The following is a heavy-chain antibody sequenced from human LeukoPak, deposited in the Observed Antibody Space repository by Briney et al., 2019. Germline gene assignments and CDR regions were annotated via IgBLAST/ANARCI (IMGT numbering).Heavy chain of an antibody. V-gene: IGHV3-30*04. D-gene: IGHD2-21*02. J-gene: IGHJ4*02. CDR3: ARDWRQIVVVTAIGFDY. CDR1: GFTFSSYV. Sequence: GGSLRLSCAASGFTFSSYVMHWVCQAPGKGLEWVAVISFDGSDKYYADSVKGRFTISRDNSKTTLYLLMNSLRAEDTAVYYCARDWRQIVVVTAIGFDYWGQGTLVTVSS. CDR2: ISFDGSDK.